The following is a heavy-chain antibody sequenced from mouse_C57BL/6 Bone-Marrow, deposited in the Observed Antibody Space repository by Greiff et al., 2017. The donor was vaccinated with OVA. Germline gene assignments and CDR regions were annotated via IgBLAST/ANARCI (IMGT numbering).Heavy chain of an antibody. V-gene: IGHV2-5*01. J-gene: IGHJ3*01. Sequence: QVQLQQSGPGLVQPSQSLSITCTVSGFSLTSYGVHWVRQSPGKGLEWLGVIWRGGSTDYNAAFMSRLSITKDNSKSQVFFKMNSLQADDTAIYDCAPGDYYGSPWFAYWGQGTLVTVSA. CDR3: APGDYYGSPWFAY. CDR2: IWRGGST. CDR1: GFSLTSYG. D-gene: IGHD1-1*01.